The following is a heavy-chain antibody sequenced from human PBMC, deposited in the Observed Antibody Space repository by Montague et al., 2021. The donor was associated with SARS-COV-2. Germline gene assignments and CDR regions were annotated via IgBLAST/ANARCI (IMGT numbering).Heavy chain of an antibody. J-gene: IGHJ4*02. CDR2: VYYTGHT. Sequence: SETLSLTCSVSGGSTKTMRYYWAWIRQSPGKGLEWIASVYYTGHTYYTPSLAARTAISLDTTTNHFSLTLSSVAADHTAIYYCAMDRAVHYYFDNWGQGNPVIVSS. V-gene: IGHV4-39*07. CDR1: GGSTKTMRYY. CDR3: AMDRAVHYYFDN. D-gene: IGHD3-10*01.